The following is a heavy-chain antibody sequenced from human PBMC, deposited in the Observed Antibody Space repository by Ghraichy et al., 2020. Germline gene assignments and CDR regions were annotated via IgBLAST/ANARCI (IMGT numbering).Heavy chain of an antibody. CDR2: ISAYNGNT. D-gene: IGHD2-15*01. CDR1: GYTFTSYG. J-gene: IGHJ4*02. Sequence: ASVKVSCKASGYTFTSYGISWVRQAPGQGLEWMGWISAYNGNTNYAQKLQGRVTMTTDTSTSTAYMELRSLRSDDTAVYYCARVGGVCSGGSCYSRIYFDYWGQGTLVTVSS. CDR3: ARVGGVCSGGSCYSRIYFDY. V-gene: IGHV1-18*01.